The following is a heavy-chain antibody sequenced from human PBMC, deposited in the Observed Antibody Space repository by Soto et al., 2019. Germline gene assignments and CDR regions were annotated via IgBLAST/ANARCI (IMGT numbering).Heavy chain of an antibody. J-gene: IGHJ6*02. CDR1: GGSVSSGVFS. V-gene: IGHV4-30-2*01. CDR2: ISHGGSP. CDR3: ARGHYYYAMDV. Sequence: SETLSLTCAVSGGSVSSGVFSWNWIRQPPGQGLEWIGYISHGGSPHYNPSLRSRVSISLDRSTNVISLNLTSMTPADAAVYFCARGHYYYAMDVWGQGTTVT.